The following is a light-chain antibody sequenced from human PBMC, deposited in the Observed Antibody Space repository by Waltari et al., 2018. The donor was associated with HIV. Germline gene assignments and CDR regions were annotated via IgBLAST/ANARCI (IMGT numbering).Light chain of an antibody. Sequence: QSVLTQPPSVSGTPGQNVTISCSGSSSTIGSNLVNWYQQLPGAAPKLLIYTNDQRPSGVPDRFSGSKSGTSASLAISGLQSADEADYYCAAWDDSLNGMFGGGTKLTVL. CDR1: SSTIGSNL. J-gene: IGLJ3*02. CDR2: TND. CDR3: AAWDDSLNGM. V-gene: IGLV1-44*01.